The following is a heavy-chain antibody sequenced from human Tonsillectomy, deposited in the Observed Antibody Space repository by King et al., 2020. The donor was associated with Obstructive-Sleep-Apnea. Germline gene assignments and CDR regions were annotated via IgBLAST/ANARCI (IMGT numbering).Heavy chain of an antibody. V-gene: IGHV1-58*02. J-gene: IGHJ4*02. CDR3: AAASGAWLYSPYFDY. CDR1: GFTFTSSA. D-gene: IGHD3-9*01. CDR2: IVVGSGNT. Sequence: VQLVESGPEVKKPGTSVKVSCKASGFTFTSSAMQWVRQARGQRLEWIGWIVVGSGNTNYAQKFQERVTITRDMSTSTAYMELSSLRSEDTAVYYCAAASGAWLYSPYFDYWGQGTLVTVSS.